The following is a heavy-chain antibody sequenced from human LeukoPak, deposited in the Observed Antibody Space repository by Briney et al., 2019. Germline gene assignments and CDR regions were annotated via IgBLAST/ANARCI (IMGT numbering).Heavy chain of an antibody. CDR1: GFSFSNYA. J-gene: IGHJ4*02. V-gene: IGHV3-23*01. D-gene: IGHD4-17*01. Sequence: PGGSLRLSCAASGFSFSNYAMAWVRQAPGKGLEWVSAISDSGGNTYYADSMKGRFTFSRDNSKNTLYVQMNNLRAEDTAVYYCAKERRDYGDPLDYWGQGTLVTVSS. CDR3: AKERRDYGDPLDY. CDR2: ISDSGGNT.